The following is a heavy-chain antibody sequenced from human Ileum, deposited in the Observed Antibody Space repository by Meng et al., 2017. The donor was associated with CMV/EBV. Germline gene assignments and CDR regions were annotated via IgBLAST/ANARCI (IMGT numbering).Heavy chain of an antibody. Sequence: QVQLVQSWAEVKKPGASVKGSCKASGYTFVGYYIHWIRQAPGQGFEWMGWINPNTGDTDYAQKFRDRVTMTRDTSISTVFMDLNWLKSDDTAVYYCARGPSNGDFDYWGQGTLVTVSS. CDR1: GYTFVGYY. CDR2: INPNTGDT. CDR3: ARGPSNGDFDY. V-gene: IGHV1-2*02. D-gene: IGHD4-17*01. J-gene: IGHJ4*02.